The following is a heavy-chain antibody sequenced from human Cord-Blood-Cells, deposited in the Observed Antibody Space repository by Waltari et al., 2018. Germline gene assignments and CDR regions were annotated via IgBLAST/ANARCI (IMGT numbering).Heavy chain of an antibody. CDR2: IIPLFGTA. Sequence: QVQLVQSGAEVKKPGSSVKVSCKASGGTFSSYAISWVRQAPGQGLEWMGGIIPLFGTANYAQKFQDRVTITADESTSTAYMELSSLRSEDTAVYYCARGGRKTGTTLDAFDIWGQGTMVTVSS. CDR3: ARGGRKTGTTLDAFDI. D-gene: IGHD1-7*01. J-gene: IGHJ3*02. V-gene: IGHV1-69*01. CDR1: GGTFSSYA.